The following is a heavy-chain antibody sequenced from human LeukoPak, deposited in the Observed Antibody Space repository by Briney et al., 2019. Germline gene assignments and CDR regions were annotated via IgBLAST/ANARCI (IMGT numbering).Heavy chain of an antibody. Sequence: GGSLRLSCAASGFSFSSYWMHWVRQAPGKGLECVAVIWYDGSNKYYADSVKGRFTVSRDNSKNTLYLQMNSLRAEDTAVYYCARLGSGWGLDYWGQGTLVTVSS. CDR2: IWYDGSNK. D-gene: IGHD6-19*01. V-gene: IGHV3-33*08. CDR3: ARLGSGWGLDY. J-gene: IGHJ4*02. CDR1: GFSFSSYW.